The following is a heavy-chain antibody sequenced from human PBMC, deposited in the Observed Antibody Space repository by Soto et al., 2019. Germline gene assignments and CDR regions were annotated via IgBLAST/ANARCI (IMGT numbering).Heavy chain of an antibody. V-gene: IGHV3-23*01. J-gene: IGHJ4*02. CDR3: AKWDSSAWYDY. D-gene: IGHD6-19*01. Sequence: TGGSLRLSCAASGFTFSNYAMSWVRQAPGKGLEWVSTISGSGDNTYYRDSVKGRFTISRDNSKNTLFLQMNSLRAEDTAVYSCAKWDSSAWYDYWGQGALVTVSS. CDR1: GFTFSNYA. CDR2: ISGSGDNT.